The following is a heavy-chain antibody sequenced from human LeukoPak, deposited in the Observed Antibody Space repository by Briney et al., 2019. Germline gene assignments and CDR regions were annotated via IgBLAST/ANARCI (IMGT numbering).Heavy chain of an antibody. J-gene: IGHJ4*02. D-gene: IGHD6-19*01. CDR3: ASHPTRYISGWYLDY. Sequence: GGSLRLSCAASGFTFSDYYMSWIRQAPGKGLEWVSYISSSGSTIYYADSVKGRFTISRDNAKNSLYLQMNSLRAEDTAVYYCASHPTRYISGWYLDYWGQGTLVTVSS. CDR1: GFTFSDYY. V-gene: IGHV3-11*01. CDR2: ISSSGSTI.